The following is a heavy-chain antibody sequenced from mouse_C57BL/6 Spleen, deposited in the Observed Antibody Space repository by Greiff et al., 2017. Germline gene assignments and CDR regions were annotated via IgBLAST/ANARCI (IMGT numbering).Heavy chain of an antibody. CDR2: IGPGSGST. D-gene: IGHD1-1*01. CDR1: GYTFTDYY. Sequence: VQLQQSGAELVKPGASVKISCKASGYTFTDYYINWVKQRPGQGLEWIGKIGPGSGSTYYNEKFKGKATLTADKASSTAYMPLSSLTSEDSAVYFCARSYYYGSSPWFAYWGQGTLVTVSA. CDR3: ARSYYYGSSPWFAY. J-gene: IGHJ3*01. V-gene: IGHV1-77*01.